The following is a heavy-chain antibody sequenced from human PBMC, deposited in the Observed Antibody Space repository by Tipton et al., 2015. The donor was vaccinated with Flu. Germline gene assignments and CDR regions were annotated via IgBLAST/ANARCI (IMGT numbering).Heavy chain of an antibody. CDR1: GFTFISYA. Sequence: GSLRLSCEASGFTFISYAMSWVRQAPGKGLEWVSTISANGEITDYADSVKGRYTISRDNSRNTLYLNLNSLRAEDMGMYYCAKDPSDSRGYYRFDNWGLGTLVTVSS. D-gene: IGHD3-22*01. CDR3: AKDPSDSRGYYRFDN. V-gene: IGHV3-23*01. J-gene: IGHJ4*02. CDR2: ISANGEIT.